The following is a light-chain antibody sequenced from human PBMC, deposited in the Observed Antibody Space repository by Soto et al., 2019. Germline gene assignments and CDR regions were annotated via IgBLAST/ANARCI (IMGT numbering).Light chain of an antibody. CDR2: EVS. Sequence: QSALTQPASVSGSPGQSITISCTGTSSDVGGYNYVSWYQQHPGKAPKVMIYEVSNRPSGVSNRFSGPKSGNTASLTISGLQAEDEADYYCSSYTSSSTLVVFGGGTKLTVL. J-gene: IGLJ2*01. CDR1: SSDVGGYNY. V-gene: IGLV2-14*01. CDR3: SSYTSSSTLVV.